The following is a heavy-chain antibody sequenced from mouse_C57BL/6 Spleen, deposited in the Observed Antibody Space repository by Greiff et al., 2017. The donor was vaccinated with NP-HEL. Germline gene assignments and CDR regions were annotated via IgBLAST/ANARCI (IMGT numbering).Heavy chain of an antibody. J-gene: IGHJ2*01. CDR3: ARSYYYAIDSFDY. CDR1: GFTFTDYY. V-gene: IGHV1-36*01. CDR2: VYPYNGGT. D-gene: IGHD1-1*01. Sequence: VQLKQSGPVLVKPGPSVKISCKASGFTFTDYYMHWVKQSHGKSLEWIGHVYPYNGGTRYNQKFKGKATLTVDTSSSTAYMELNSLTYEDSAVYYCARSYYYAIDSFDYWGQGTTLTVSS.